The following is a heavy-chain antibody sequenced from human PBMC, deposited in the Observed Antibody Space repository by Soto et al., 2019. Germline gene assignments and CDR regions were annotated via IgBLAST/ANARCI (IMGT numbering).Heavy chain of an antibody. V-gene: IGHV4-39*01. CDR1: GDSISNSRFY. CDR3: ARDFFDSSDYTTNWFDP. D-gene: IGHD3-22*01. CDR2: IYHTGNA. Sequence: PSETLSLTCSVSGDSISNSRFYWAWIRQPPGEGLEWIGSIYHTGNAYYKPSLKSRVTISVDTSKNQSSLKLTSVTAADAALYYCARDFFDSSDYTTNWFDPWGQGTLVTVSS. J-gene: IGHJ5*02.